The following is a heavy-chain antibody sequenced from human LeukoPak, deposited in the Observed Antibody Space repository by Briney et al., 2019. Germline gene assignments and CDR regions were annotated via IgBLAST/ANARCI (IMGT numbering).Heavy chain of an antibody. CDR2: ISGSGGST. D-gene: IGHD3-10*01. CDR3: AKVIGSWYFDY. V-gene: IGHV3-23*01. J-gene: IGHJ4*02. CDR1: GFTFTSYA. Sequence: GGSLRLSCAASGFTFTSYAMSWVRQAPGKGLEWVSAISGSGGSTYYADSVKGRFTISRDNSKNTLYLQMNSLRGEDTAVYYCAKVIGSWYFDYWGQGTLVTVSS.